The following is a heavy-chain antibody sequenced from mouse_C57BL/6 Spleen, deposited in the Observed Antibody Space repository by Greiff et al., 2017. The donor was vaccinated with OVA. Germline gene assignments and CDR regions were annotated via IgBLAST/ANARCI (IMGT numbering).Heavy chain of an antibody. Sequence: QVQLQQSGAELVRPGASVTLSCKASGYTFTDYEMHWVKQTPVHGLEWIGAIDPETGGTAYNQKFKGKAILTADKSSSTAYMELRSLTSEDSAVYYCTNMVTTGNWYFDVWGTGTTVTVSS. D-gene: IGHD2-2*01. CDR2: IDPETGGT. V-gene: IGHV1-15*01. CDR3: TNMVTTGNWYFDV. CDR1: GYTFTDYE. J-gene: IGHJ1*03.